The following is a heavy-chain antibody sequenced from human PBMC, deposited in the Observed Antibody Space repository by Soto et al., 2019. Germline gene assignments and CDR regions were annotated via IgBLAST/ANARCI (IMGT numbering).Heavy chain of an antibody. J-gene: IGHJ6*02. V-gene: IGHV3-33*01. Sequence: QVQLVESGGGVVQPGRSLRLSCAASGFIFSSYGVHWVRQAPGKGLEWVAVIWYDGSNKYYADSVKGRFTISRDNSKKTLYLQMNSLRAEDTAVYYCARDKVRDYGMDVWGQGTTVTVSS. CDR3: ARDKVRDYGMDV. CDR2: IWYDGSNK. CDR1: GFIFSSYG.